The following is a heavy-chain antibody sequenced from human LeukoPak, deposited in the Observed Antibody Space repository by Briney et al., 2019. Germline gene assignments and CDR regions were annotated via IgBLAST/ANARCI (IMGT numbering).Heavy chain of an antibody. CDR1: GFTFSSST. J-gene: IGHJ4*02. CDR2: IKQDGSEK. V-gene: IGHV3-7*04. CDR3: ARLGDSSGYYDY. Sequence: GGSLRLSCAASGFTFSSSTMSWVRQAPGKGLEWVANIKQDGSEKYYVDSVKGRFTISRDNAKNSLYLQMNSLRAEDTAVYYCARLGDSSGYYDYWGQGTLVTVSS. D-gene: IGHD3-22*01.